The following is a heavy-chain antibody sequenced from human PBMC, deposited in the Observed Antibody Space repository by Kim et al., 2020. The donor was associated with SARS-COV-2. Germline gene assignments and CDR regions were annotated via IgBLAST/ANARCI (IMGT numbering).Heavy chain of an antibody. Sequence: LKSRVTISVDTSKNQFSLKLSSVTAADTAVYYCARVYGSGSYYTSGWFDPWGQGTLVTVSS. J-gene: IGHJ5*02. V-gene: IGHV4-39*07. CDR3: ARVYGSGSYYTSGWFDP. D-gene: IGHD3-10*01.